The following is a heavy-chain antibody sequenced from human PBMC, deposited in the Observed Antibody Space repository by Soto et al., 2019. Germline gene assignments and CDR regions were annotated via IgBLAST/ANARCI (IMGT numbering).Heavy chain of an antibody. D-gene: IGHD3-10*01. J-gene: IGHJ5*02. CDR3: AMYYYGSGSINWFDP. Sequence: EVQLLESGGGLVQPGGSLRLSCAASGFTFSSYAMSWVRQAPGKGLEWVSAISGSGGSTYYADSVKGRFTISRDNSKNTLYLQMNSLRAEDTAVYYYAMYYYGSGSINWFDPWGQGTLVTVSS. CDR1: GFTFSSYA. CDR2: ISGSGGST. V-gene: IGHV3-23*01.